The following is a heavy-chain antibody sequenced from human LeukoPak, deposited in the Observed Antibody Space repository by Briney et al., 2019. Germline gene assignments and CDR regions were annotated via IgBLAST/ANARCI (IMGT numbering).Heavy chain of an antibody. CDR1: GFTFNNYS. Sequence: GGSRRLSCAASGFTFNNYSMHWVRQAPGKGLEWVALISYDGRNKYYADSVKGRFTISRDNSKNTLYLQMNSLRAEDTAVYYCARDEGGSYFYWGQGTLVTVSS. D-gene: IGHD1-26*01. V-gene: IGHV3-30*04. J-gene: IGHJ4*02. CDR3: ARDEGGSYFY. CDR2: ISYDGRNK.